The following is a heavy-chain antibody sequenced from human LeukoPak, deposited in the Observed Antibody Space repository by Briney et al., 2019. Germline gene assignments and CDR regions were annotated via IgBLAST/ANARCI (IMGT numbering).Heavy chain of an antibody. Sequence: KPGGSLRLSCAASGFTFSNAWMSWVRQAPGKGLEWVGRIESKTDGGTTDYAAPVKGRFTISRDDSKDTLYLQMISLKTEDTAVYYCTTGYCSSTSCWSYFDYWGQGTLVTVSS. D-gene: IGHD2-2*01. CDR2: IESKTDGGTT. V-gene: IGHV3-15*04. CDR1: GFTFSNAW. CDR3: TTGYCSSTSCWSYFDY. J-gene: IGHJ4*02.